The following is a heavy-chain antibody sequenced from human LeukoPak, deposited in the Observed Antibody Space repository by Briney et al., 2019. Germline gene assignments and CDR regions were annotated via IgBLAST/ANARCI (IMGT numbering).Heavy chain of an antibody. CDR3: ARAGIFKGFDY. V-gene: IGHV4-4*07. CDR2: IYSSGTT. Sequence: PSETLSLTCSVSGLSINLFSWSWIRQPAGKGLEWTGRIYSSGTTFYNPSLKGRVTVSVDKSRNQFSLEMKSVTVADTAVYYCARAGIFKGFDYWGQGTLVTVSS. J-gene: IGHJ4*02. D-gene: IGHD2-15*01. CDR1: GLSINLFS.